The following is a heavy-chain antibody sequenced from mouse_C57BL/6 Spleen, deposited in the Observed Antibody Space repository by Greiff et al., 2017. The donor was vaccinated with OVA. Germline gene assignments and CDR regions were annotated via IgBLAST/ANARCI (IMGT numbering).Heavy chain of an antibody. J-gene: IGHJ4*01. D-gene: IGHD2-3*01. Sequence: VQLQQSGPELVKPGASVKISCKASGYSFTDYNMNWVKQSHGKSLEWIGVINPNYGTTSYNQKFKGKATLTVDQSSSTAYSQLNSLKSEDSAVYYCASGGGDYDGYYSYYAMDYWGQGTSVTVSS. CDR2: INPNYGTT. CDR3: ASGGGDYDGYYSYYAMDY. CDR1: GYSFTDYN. V-gene: IGHV1-39*01.